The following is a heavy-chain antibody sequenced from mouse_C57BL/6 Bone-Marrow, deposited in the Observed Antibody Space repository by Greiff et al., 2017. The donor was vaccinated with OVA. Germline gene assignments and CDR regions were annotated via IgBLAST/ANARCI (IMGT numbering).Heavy chain of an antibody. D-gene: IGHD2-5*01. Sequence: QVQLQQSGAELVRPGTSVKVSCKASGYAFTNYLIEWVKQRPGQGLEWIGVINPGSGGTNYNEKFKGKATLTADKSYSTAYIQLSSLTSEDAAVYFCATYYSNYGGFAYWGQGTLVTVSA. V-gene: IGHV1-54*01. J-gene: IGHJ3*01. CDR1: GYAFTNYL. CDR3: ATYYSNYGGFAY. CDR2: INPGSGGT.